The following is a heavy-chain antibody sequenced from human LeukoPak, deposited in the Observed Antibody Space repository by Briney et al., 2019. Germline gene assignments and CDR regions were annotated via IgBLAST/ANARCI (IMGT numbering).Heavy chain of an antibody. D-gene: IGHD1-26*01. V-gene: IGHV1-3*02. CDR3: ARGWEGYMDV. CDR1: GHTFITYA. Sequence: ASVKVSCKASGHTFITYAIHWVRQAPGQRLEWMGWSNAGNVNTKYSQEFQGRVTFTRDTSASTAYMELSSLRSEDTAVYYCARGWEGYMDVWGQGTTVTVSS. J-gene: IGHJ6*02. CDR2: SNAGNVNT.